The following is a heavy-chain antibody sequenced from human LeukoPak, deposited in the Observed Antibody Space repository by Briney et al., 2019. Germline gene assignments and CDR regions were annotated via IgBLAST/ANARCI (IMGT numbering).Heavy chain of an antibody. V-gene: IGHV4-4*07. CDR2: IHSSGST. J-gene: IGHJ5*02. Sequence: SETLSLTCTVPGGSLRSYYWSWIRPPAGKGLEWIGRIHSSGSTNYNTSLKSRVTVSLDTSRKQFSLNLSSVTAADTAVYYCALESGDYPVVWCDPWGQGTLVTVSS. CDR3: ALESGDYPVVWCDP. CDR1: GGSLRSYY. D-gene: IGHD7-27*01.